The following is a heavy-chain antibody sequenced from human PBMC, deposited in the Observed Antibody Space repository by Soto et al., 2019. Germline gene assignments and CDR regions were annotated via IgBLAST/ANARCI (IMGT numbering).Heavy chain of an antibody. CDR1: GGTFSSYA. J-gene: IGHJ6*02. Sequence: QVQLVQSGADVKKPGSSVKVSCKASGGTFSSYAISWVRQAPGQGLEWMGGIIPIFGTANYAQKFQGRVTITADESTSTAYMELSSLRSEDTAVYYCAAGKGYCRGGSCATSYYYYYYGMDVWGQGTTVTVSS. V-gene: IGHV1-69*01. CDR3: AAGKGYCRGGSCATSYYYYYYGMDV. D-gene: IGHD2-15*01. CDR2: IIPIFGTA.